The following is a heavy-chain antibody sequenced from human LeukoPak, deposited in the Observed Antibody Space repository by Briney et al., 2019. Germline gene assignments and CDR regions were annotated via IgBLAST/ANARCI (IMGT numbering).Heavy chain of an antibody. CDR2: ISYDGSNK. CDR1: GFTFSSYA. V-gene: IGHV3-30-3*01. Sequence: GRSLRLSCAASGFTFSSYAMHWVRQAPGKGLEWVAVISYDGSNKYYADSVKGRFTISRDNSKNTLYLQMNSLRAEDTAVYYCARGTNWGQRYCYYYGMDVWGQGTTVTVSS. CDR3: ARGTNWGQRYCYYYGMDV. D-gene: IGHD7-27*01. J-gene: IGHJ6*02.